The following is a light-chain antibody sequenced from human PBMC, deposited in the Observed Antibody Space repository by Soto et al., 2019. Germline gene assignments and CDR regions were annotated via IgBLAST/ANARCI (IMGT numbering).Light chain of an antibody. CDR1: NSNIGNNA. CDR3: SSWDDRLRGWV. Sequence: QPVLTQPPSVSEAPRQRVTVSCSGSNSNIGNNAVNWYQQLPGKAPKLLVYYDDLLPSGVSDRFSGSKSGTSASLAISGLQSEDEADYYCSSWDDRLRGWVFGGGTKVTVL. J-gene: IGLJ3*02. V-gene: IGLV1-36*01. CDR2: YDD.